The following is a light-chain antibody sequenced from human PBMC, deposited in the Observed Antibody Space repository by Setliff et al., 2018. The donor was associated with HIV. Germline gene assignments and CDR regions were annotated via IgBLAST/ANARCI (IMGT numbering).Light chain of an antibody. CDR2: DNN. V-gene: IGLV1-51*01. CDR1: GSNIGKSY. CDR3: GTWDSSLGLVI. Sequence: QSALAQPPSVSAAPGQKVTISCSGSGSNIGKSYVSWYQQVPGTAPKLLIYDNNKRPSGIPDRISGSKSGTSATLGITGLQTGDEADYYCGTWDSSLGLVIFGEGTKVIVL. J-gene: IGLJ2*01.